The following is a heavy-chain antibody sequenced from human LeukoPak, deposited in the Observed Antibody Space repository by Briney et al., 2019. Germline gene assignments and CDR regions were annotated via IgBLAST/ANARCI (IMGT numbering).Heavy chain of an antibody. CDR2: IRYDGSNK. CDR3: AKDIVVVVPAARNVYYYYYMDV. D-gene: IGHD2-2*01. V-gene: IGHV3-30*02. J-gene: IGHJ6*03. Sequence: PGGSLRLSCAASGLTFSDYSINWVRQAPGKGLEWVAFIRYDGSNKYYADSVKGRFTISRDNSKNTLYLQMNSLRAEDTAVYYCAKDIVVVVPAARNVYYYYYMDVWGKGTTVTVSS. CDR1: GLTFSDYS.